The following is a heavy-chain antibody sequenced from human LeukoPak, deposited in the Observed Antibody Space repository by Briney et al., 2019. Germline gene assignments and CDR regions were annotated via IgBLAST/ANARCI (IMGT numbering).Heavy chain of an antibody. CDR1: GDSVSSNSAA. CDR2: TYYRSKWYN. CDR3: ARDIVVVAATNYFDY. V-gene: IGHV6-1*01. D-gene: IGHD2-15*01. Sequence: SQTLSLTCATSGDSVSSNSAAWNWIRQSPSRGLEWLGRTYYRSKWYNDYAVSVKSRITINPDTSKNQFSLQPNSVTPEDTAVYYCARDIVVVAATNYFDYWGQGTLVTVSS. J-gene: IGHJ4*02.